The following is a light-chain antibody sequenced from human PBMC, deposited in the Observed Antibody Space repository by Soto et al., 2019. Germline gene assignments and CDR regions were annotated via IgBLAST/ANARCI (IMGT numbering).Light chain of an antibody. V-gene: IGLV1-40*01. CDR2: GNN. CDR1: SSNIGAGYD. Sequence: QSVLTQPPSVSGAPGQRVTISCTGSSSNIGAGYDVHWYQQPPGTAPKLLIYGNNNRPSGVPDRFSGSKSDTSASLAITELQAEDEADYYCQSYDSSLSAYVFGPGTKVTVL. J-gene: IGLJ1*01. CDR3: QSYDSSLSAYV.